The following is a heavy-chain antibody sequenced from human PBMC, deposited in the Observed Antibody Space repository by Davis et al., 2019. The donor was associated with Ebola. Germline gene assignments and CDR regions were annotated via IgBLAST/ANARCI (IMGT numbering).Heavy chain of an antibody. CDR3: ARAWGITTLTVPSMDA. J-gene: IGHJ6*02. CDR2: ISGGGETT. D-gene: IGHD4-17*01. V-gene: IGHV3-11*01. CDR1: GFTFSHHY. Sequence: PGGSLRLSCVASGFTFSHHYMSWIRQAPGKGLEWVSSISGGGETTYYGDSVKGRFTMSRDNAENSLYLQMNSLGADATAVYYCARAWGITTLTVPSMDAWGQGTTVTVSS.